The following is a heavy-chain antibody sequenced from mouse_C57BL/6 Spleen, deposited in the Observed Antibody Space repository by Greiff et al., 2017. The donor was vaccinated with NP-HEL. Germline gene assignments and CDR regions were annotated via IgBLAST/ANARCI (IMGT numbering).Heavy chain of an antibody. V-gene: IGHV1-42*01. D-gene: IGHD2-4*01. Sequence: EVQLQQSGPELVKPGASVKISCKASGYSFTGYYMNWVKQSPEKSLEWIGEINPSTGGTTYNQKFKAKATLTVDKSSSTAYMQLKSLTSEDSAVYYCAIYYDYDRLFDYWGQGTTLTVSS. J-gene: IGHJ2*01. CDR1: GYSFTGYY. CDR2: INPSTGGT. CDR3: AIYYDYDRLFDY.